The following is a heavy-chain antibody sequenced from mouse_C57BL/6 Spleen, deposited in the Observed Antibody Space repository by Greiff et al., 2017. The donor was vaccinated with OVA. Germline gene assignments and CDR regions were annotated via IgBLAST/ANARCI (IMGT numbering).Heavy chain of an antibody. J-gene: IGHJ1*03. D-gene: IGHD4-1*01. Sequence: EVKVEESGGGLVKPGGSLKLSCAASGFTFSDYGMHWVRQAPEKGLEWVAYISSGSSTIYYADTVKGRFTISRDNAKNTLFLQMTSLRSEDTAMYYCARRWDENWYFDVWGTGTTVTISS. V-gene: IGHV5-17*01. CDR1: GFTFSDYG. CDR2: ISSGSSTI. CDR3: ARRWDENWYFDV.